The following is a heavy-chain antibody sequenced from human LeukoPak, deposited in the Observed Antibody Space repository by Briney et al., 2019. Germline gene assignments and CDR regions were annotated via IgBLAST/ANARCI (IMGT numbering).Heavy chain of an antibody. CDR2: IYYSGST. Sequence: SETLSLTCTVSGGSISSYYWSWIRQPPGKGLEWIGYIYYSGSTNYNPSLKSRVTISVDTSKNQFSLKLSSVTAADTAVYYCARARYCSSTSCYGPKYNWFDPWGQGTLVTVSS. J-gene: IGHJ5*02. V-gene: IGHV4-59*01. D-gene: IGHD2-2*01. CDR1: GGSISSYY. CDR3: ARARYCSSTSCYGPKYNWFDP.